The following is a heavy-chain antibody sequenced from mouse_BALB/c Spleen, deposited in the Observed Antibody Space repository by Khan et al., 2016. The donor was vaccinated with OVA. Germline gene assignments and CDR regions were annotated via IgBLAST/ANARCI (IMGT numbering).Heavy chain of an antibody. CDR1: GYTFTEYT. V-gene: IGHV1-22*01. J-gene: IGHJ1*01. Sequence: IQLVQSGPELVKPGSSVKISCKTSGYTFTEYTIHWVKQSHGKSLEWVGRINPNNGGTSYNQKFKGKATLTVDKSSSTAYMELRSLTSEVSAVYYCARRDYYAYYWFFDVWGAGTTVTVSS. D-gene: IGHD1-2*01. CDR2: INPNNGGT. CDR3: ARRDYYAYYWFFDV.